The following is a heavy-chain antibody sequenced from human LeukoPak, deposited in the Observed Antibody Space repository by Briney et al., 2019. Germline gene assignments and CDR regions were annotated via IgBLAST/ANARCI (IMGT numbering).Heavy chain of an antibody. CDR2: IYYSGST. CDR3: ARFYSPDYDILTGLFDY. D-gene: IGHD3-9*01. V-gene: IGHV4-59*01. Sequence: SESLSLTCTVADGSISSCYWSWLRQPPGRGLEWIGYIYYSGSTNYNPSLKSRVTISVDTSKNQFSLKLSSVTAADTAVYYCARFYSPDYDILTGLFDYWGQGTLVTVSS. CDR1: DGSISSCY. J-gene: IGHJ4*02.